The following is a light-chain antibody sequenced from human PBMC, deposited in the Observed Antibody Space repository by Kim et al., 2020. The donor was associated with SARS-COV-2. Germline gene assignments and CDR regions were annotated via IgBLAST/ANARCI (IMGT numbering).Light chain of an antibody. CDR3: QSYDSSLSGSRV. V-gene: IGLV1-40*01. CDR2: ANT. CDR1: SSNIGAGYD. Sequence: QPVLTQPPSVSGAPGQRVTISCTGSSSNIGAGYDVHWYQHLPGKAPKLLIYANTNRPLGVPDRFSGSKSGTSASLAITGLQPEDGADYYCQSYDSSLSGSRVFGGGTKLTVL. J-gene: IGLJ3*02.